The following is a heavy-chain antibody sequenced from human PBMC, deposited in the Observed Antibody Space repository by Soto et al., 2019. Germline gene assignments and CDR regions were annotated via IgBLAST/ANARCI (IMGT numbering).Heavy chain of an antibody. D-gene: IGHD3-22*01. CDR2: ISSNGGST. Sequence: GSLRLSCAASGFTFSSYAMHWVRQAPGKGLEYVSAISSNGGSTYYANSVKGRFTISRDNSKNTLYLQMGSLRAEDMAVYYCVKEGYYYDSSGYYYGWFDPWGQGTLVTVSS. V-gene: IGHV3-64*01. CDR3: VKEGYYYDSSGYYYGWFDP. J-gene: IGHJ5*02. CDR1: GFTFSSYA.